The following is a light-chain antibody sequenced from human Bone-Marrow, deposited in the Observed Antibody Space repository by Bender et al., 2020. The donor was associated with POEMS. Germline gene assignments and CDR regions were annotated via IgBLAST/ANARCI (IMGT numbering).Light chain of an antibody. CDR3: SSYAGGSTLL. CDR2: EVT. V-gene: IGLV2-23*02. CDR1: SSDVGSYNL. Sequence: QSALTQPASVSGSPGQSITISCTGSSSDVGSYNLVSWYQQHPGKAPKLMIYEVTKRPSGVSTRFSGSKSGNTASLTISGLQAEDEADYYCSSYAGGSTLLFGGGTKLTVL. J-gene: IGLJ2*01.